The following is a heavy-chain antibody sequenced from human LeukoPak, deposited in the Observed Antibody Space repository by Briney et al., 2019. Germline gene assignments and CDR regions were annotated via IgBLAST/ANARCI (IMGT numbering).Heavy chain of an antibody. CDR3: ARDPLSYCSRTSCNFYYFDQ. Sequence: RAGGSLRLSCAVSGFTLSTYTMNWVRQAPGKGLEWVSSMSGNGNYIFYADSVKGRFTMSRDNAKNSLYLKMNSLRAEDTAIYYCARDPLSYCSRTSCNFYYFDQWGQGTLVTVSS. D-gene: IGHD2-2*01. V-gene: IGHV3-21*01. CDR2: MSGNGNYI. J-gene: IGHJ4*02. CDR1: GFTLSTYT.